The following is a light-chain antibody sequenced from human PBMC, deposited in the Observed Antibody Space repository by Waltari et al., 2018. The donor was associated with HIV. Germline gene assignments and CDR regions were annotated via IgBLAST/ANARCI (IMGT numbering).Light chain of an antibody. Sequence: SVLTQPPSASRTPGQRVTISCSGSSSNIGSNYVYWYQYFPGATPKLLIYWNSHRPSGVPDRLSGSKSGTSASLAISGLRPEDETDYYCASWDDSLSGWVFGGGTKVTVL. CDR1: SSNIGSNY. CDR3: ASWDDSLSGWV. CDR2: WNS. J-gene: IGLJ3*02. V-gene: IGLV1-47*01.